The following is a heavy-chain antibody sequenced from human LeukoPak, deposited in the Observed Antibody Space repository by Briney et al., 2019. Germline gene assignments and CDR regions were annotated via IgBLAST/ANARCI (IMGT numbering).Heavy chain of an antibody. D-gene: IGHD3-10*01. CDR2: ISAYNGNT. Sequence: ASVKVSCKASGYTFTSYGISWVRQAPGQGLEWMGWISAYNGNTNYAQKLQGRVTMTTDTSTSTAHMELRSLRSDDTAVYYCARALWFGESDYWGQGTLVTVSS. V-gene: IGHV1-18*01. J-gene: IGHJ4*02. CDR1: GYTFTSYG. CDR3: ARALWFGESDY.